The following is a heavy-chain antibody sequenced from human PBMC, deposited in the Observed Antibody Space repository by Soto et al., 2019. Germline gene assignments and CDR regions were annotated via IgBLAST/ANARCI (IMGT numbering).Heavy chain of an antibody. J-gene: IGHJ6*02. CDR3: AKGGGSGPIYYYYGLDV. V-gene: IGHV3-23*01. D-gene: IGHD2-15*01. CDR1: GFTFSDYA. Sequence: AGGSLRLSCAASGFTFSDYAMIWVRQAPGKGLEWVSAISGSGVTTYYADSVKGRFTISRDNSKNTLYLQITSLSAEDTAVYFCAKGGGSGPIYYYYGLDVWGQGTTVTVSS. CDR2: ISGSGVTT.